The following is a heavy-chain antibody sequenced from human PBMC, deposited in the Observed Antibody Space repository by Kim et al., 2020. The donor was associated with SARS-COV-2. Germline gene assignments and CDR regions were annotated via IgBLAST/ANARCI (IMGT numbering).Heavy chain of an antibody. CDR2: ISSSGGST. CDR3: AKDPKRSFDY. V-gene: IGHV3-23*01. J-gene: IGHJ4*02. CDR1: GFTFSTCA. Sequence: GGSLRLSCAASGFTFSTCAMNWVRQAPGKGLEWVSTISSSGGSTYYADSVKGRFTISRDNSKNTLYLQMNSLRAEDTAVYYCAKDPKRSFDYWGQGTLVTVSS.